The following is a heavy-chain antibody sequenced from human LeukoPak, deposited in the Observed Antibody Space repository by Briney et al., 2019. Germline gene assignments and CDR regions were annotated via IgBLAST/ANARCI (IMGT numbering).Heavy chain of an antibody. Sequence: SQTLSLTCTVSGGSISSGDYYWSWIRQPPGKGVEWIGYIYHSGNTYYTPSLKSRVTLSVDTSKNQFSLKLSSVTAADTAVYYCASYHGSGSQKRYYFDYWGQGTLVTVSS. J-gene: IGHJ4*02. D-gene: IGHD3-10*01. V-gene: IGHV4-30-4*01. CDR2: IYHSGNT. CDR3: ASYHGSGSQKRYYFDY. CDR1: GGSISSGDYY.